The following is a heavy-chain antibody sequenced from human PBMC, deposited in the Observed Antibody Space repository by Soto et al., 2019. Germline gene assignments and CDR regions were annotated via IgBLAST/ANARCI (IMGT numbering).Heavy chain of an antibody. CDR1: GFTFSNYW. CDR2: INPDGSDK. Sequence: EVHLGASGGGLVQPGGSLRLSCAASGFTFSNYWMTWVRQAPGKGLQWVANINPDGSDKYYADSVKGRFAISRDNAKNSLYRQINSLRAEDTAVFYCAIGGDAYAEAYYWGQGTLVTVAS. CDR3: AIGGDAYAEAYY. V-gene: IGHV3-7*05. J-gene: IGHJ4*02. D-gene: IGHD2-2*01.